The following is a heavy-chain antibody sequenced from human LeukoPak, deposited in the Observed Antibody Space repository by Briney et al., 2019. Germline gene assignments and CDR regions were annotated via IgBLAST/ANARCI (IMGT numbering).Heavy chain of an antibody. J-gene: IGHJ4*02. D-gene: IGHD6-19*01. CDR1: GFTFSSYS. Sequence: GGSLRLSCAASGFTFSSYSMNWVRQAPGKGLEWVANIKQDGSQGYYVDSVKGRFTISRDNAKNSLYLQMNSLRAEDTAVYYCARGMYNNGWYPDYFDYWGQGTLVTVSS. V-gene: IGHV3-7*01. CDR2: IKQDGSQG. CDR3: ARGMYNNGWYPDYFDY.